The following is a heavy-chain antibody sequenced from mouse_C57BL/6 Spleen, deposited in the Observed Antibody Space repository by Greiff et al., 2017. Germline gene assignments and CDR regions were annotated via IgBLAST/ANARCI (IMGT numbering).Heavy chain of an antibody. Sequence: VQLQESGPGLVQPSQSLSITCKVSGFSLTSYGVHWVRQSPGKGLEWLGVIWSGGSTDYNAAFISRLSISKDNSKSQVFFKMYSLQADDTAIYYCARSGYDFYLDCWGQGTSVTVSS. CDR2: IWSGGST. D-gene: IGHD2-4*01. CDR1: GFSLTSYG. CDR3: ARSGYDFYLDC. V-gene: IGHV2-2*01. J-gene: IGHJ4*01.